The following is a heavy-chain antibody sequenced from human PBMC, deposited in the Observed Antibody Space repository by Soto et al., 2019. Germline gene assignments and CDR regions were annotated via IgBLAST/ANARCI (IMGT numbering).Heavy chain of an antibody. V-gene: IGHV3-23*01. CDR3: AKGSPVVAAVDWFDP. CDR1: GFTFADYA. CDR2: ISGSGDST. Sequence: GWALRLSCAGSGFTFADYAMTWVRQATWKGLEWVSAISGSGDSTYYADSVKVRFNISRDNSENTLYLQMNSLRAEDTAVYYCAKGSPVVAAVDWFDPWGQGTLVTVSS. D-gene: IGHD2-15*01. J-gene: IGHJ5*02.